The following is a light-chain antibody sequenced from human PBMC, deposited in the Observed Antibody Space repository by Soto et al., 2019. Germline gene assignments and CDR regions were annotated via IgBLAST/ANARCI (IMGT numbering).Light chain of an antibody. CDR1: QSISSW. CDR2: DAS. J-gene: IGKJ1*01. CDR3: QQYNSYSWT. V-gene: IGKV1-5*01. Sequence: DLQMTQSPSTLSASVGDRVTITYRASQSISSWLAWYQQKPGKAPKLLIYDASSLESGVPSRFSGSGSGTEFTLTISSLQPDDFATYYCQQYNSYSWTFGQGTKVEIK.